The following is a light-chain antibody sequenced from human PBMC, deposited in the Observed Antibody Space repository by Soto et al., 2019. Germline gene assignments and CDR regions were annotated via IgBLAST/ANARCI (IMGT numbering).Light chain of an antibody. CDR1: QSVSSY. CDR3: QQRSNWPWT. V-gene: IGKV3-11*01. CDR2: DAS. J-gene: IGKJ1*01. Sequence: EMVMTQSPATLSLSPGERATLSCRASQSVSSYLAWYQQKPGQAPRLLMYDASNRATGIPARFSGSGSGTDFTLTISSLEPEDFAVYYCQQRSNWPWTFGQGTKVDIK.